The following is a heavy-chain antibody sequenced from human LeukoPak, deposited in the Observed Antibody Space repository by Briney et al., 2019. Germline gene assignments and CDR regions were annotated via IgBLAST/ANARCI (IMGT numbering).Heavy chain of an antibody. J-gene: IGHJ6*04. V-gene: IGHV1-18*01. CDR1: GYTFTSYG. Sequence: ASVKVSCKASGYTFTSYGISWVRQAPGQGLEWMGWISAYNGNTNYAQKLQGRVTMTTDTSTSTAYMELRSLRSDDTAVYYCARDRGNFLATTSYMDVWGKGTTVTVSS. CDR3: ARDRGNFLATTSYMDV. D-gene: IGHD2/OR15-2a*01. CDR2: ISAYNGNT.